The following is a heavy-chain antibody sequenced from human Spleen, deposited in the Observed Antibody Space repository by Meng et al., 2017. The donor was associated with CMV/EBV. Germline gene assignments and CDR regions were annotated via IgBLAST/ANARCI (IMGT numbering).Heavy chain of an antibody. CDR3: ATGTRHLYYYYGMDV. V-gene: IGHV3-53*01. D-gene: IGHD6-6*01. J-gene: IGHJ6*02. CDR1: GFTVSSNY. Sequence: GESLKISCAVSGFTVSSNYMSWVRQAPGKGLEWVSVIYSGGSTYYADSVKGRFTISRDNSKNTLYLQMNSLRAEDTAVYYCATGTRHLYYYYGMDVWGQGTTVTVSS. CDR2: IYSGGST.